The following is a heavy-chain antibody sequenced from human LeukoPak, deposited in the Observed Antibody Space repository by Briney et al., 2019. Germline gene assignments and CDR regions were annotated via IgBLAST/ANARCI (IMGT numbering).Heavy chain of an antibody. D-gene: IGHD3-3*01. CDR3: ARGGYYNYYYMDV. Sequence: PSETLSLTCTVSGGSISSYYWSWIRQPPGKGLEWIGYIYYSGSTNYNPSLKSRVTISVDTSKNQFSLKLSSVTAADTAVYYCARGGYYNYYYMDVWGKGTTVTISS. CDR2: IYYSGST. CDR1: GGSISSYY. J-gene: IGHJ6*03. V-gene: IGHV4-59*01.